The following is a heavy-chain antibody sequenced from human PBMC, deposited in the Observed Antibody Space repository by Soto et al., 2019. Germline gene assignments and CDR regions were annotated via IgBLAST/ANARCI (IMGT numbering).Heavy chain of an antibody. D-gene: IGHD4-17*01. CDR2: IWYDGSNK. Sequence: PGGSLRLSCAASGFTFSSYGMHWVRQAPGKGLEWVAVIWYDGSNKYYADSVKGRFTISSDNSKNTLYLQMNSLRAEDTAVYYCARDGYGDYVTGEVGFDIWGQGTMVTVSS. J-gene: IGHJ3*02. CDR3: ARDGYGDYVTGEVGFDI. V-gene: IGHV3-33*01. CDR1: GFTFSSYG.